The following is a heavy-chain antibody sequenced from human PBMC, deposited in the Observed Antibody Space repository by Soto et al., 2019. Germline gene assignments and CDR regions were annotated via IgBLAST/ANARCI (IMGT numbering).Heavy chain of an antibody. CDR2: IYYSGST. CDR3: ARHPITGTWYHPEYYFDY. V-gene: IGHV4-39*01. J-gene: IGHJ4*02. CDR1: GGSISSSSYY. D-gene: IGHD1-7*01. Sequence: SETLSLTCTVSGGSISSSSYYWGWIRQPPGKGLEWIGSIYYSGSTYYNPSLKSRVTISVDTSKNQFSLKLSSVTAADTAVYYCARHPITGTWYHPEYYFDYWGQGTRVTVSS.